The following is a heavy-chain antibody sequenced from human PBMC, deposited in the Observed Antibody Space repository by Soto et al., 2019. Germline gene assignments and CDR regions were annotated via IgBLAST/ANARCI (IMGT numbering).Heavy chain of an antibody. CDR2: TYYRSKWYN. V-gene: IGHV6-1*01. CDR3: ARQYYDFWSGYYNWFDP. D-gene: IGHD3-3*01. J-gene: IGHJ5*02. CDR1: GDSVSSNSAA. Sequence: SQTLSLTCAISGDSVSSNSAAWNWIRQSPSRGLEWLGRTYYRSKWYNDYAVSVKSRITIIPDTSKNQFSLQLNSVTPEDTAVYYCARQYYDFWSGYYNWFDPWGQGTLVTVSS.